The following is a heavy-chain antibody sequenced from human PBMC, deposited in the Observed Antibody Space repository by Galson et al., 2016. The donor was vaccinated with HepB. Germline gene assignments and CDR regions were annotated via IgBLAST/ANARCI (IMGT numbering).Heavy chain of an antibody. V-gene: IGHV3-21*01. J-gene: IGHJ6*03. Sequence: SLRLSCAASGFTFSSYSMNWVRQAPGKGLEWVSSISSGSSYIYYADSVKGRSTISRDNAKNSLYLQMNSLRAEDTAVYYCAREISMVRGVIITGYYNYMDVWGKGTTVTVSS. CDR1: GFTFSSYS. D-gene: IGHD3-10*01. CDR3: AREISMVRGVIITGYYNYMDV. CDR2: ISSGSSYI.